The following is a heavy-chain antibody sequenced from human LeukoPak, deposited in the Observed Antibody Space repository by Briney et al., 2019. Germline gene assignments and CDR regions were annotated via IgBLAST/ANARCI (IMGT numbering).Heavy chain of an antibody. J-gene: IGHJ4*02. CDR2: IYYSGST. V-gene: IGHV4-39*01. Sequence: KPSETLSLTCTVSGGSISSGSYYWGWIRQPPGKGLEWIGRIYYSGSTYYNPSLQSRVTISVDTSKSLLPLKLSSVATTDTSVYYCARRYDCDYDYWGQGTLVTVSS. CDR3: ARRYDCDYDY. D-gene: IGHD2-21*02. CDR1: GGSISSGSYY.